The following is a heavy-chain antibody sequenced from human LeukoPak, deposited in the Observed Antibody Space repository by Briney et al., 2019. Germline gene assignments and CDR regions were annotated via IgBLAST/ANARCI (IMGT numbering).Heavy chain of an antibody. CDR3: AKTSLSDASGHYYYMDV. Sequence: PGGTLRLSCAASGFTFSSYGMSWVRQAPGKRLEWVSAISGSGGSTYYADSVKGRFTISRDNSQNTVSLQVNNLRTEDTALYYCAKTSLSDASGHYYYMDVWGKGTTVTVSS. CDR2: ISGSGGST. V-gene: IGHV3-23*01. CDR1: GFTFSSYG. D-gene: IGHD3-3*01. J-gene: IGHJ6*03.